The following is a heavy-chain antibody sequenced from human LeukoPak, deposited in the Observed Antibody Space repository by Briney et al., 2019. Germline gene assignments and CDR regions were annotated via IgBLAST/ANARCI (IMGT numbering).Heavy chain of an antibody. Sequence: PSXTLSLTCTVSGGSISSSSYYWGWIRQPPGKGLEWIGSIYYSGSTYYNPSLKSRVTISVDTSKNQFSLQLSSVTAADTAVYYCARQRGREYYFDYWGQETLVTVSS. D-gene: IGHD3-10*01. CDR3: ARQRGREYYFDY. J-gene: IGHJ4*02. V-gene: IGHV4-39*01. CDR1: GGSISSSSYY. CDR2: IYYSGST.